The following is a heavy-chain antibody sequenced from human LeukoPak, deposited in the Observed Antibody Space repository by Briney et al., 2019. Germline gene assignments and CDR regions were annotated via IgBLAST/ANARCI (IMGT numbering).Heavy chain of an antibody. J-gene: IGHJ3*02. CDR1: GGSISSSSYY. D-gene: IGHD1-26*01. CDR2: IYYSGST. V-gene: IGHV4-39*07. CDR3: ARTGGSYSAHAFDI. Sequence: SETLSLTCTVSGGSISSSSYYWGWIRQPPGKGLEWIGSIYYSGSTYYNPSLKSRVTISVDTSKNQFSLKLSSVTAADTAVYYCARTGGSYSAHAFDIWGQGTMVTVSS.